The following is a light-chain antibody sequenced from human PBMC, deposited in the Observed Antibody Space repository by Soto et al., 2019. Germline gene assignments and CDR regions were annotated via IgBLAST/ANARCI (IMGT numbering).Light chain of an antibody. CDR1: RGDLGSYNL. V-gene: IGLV2-23*01. J-gene: IGLJ2*01. Sequence: QSALTQPASVSGSPGQSITISCTGTRGDLGSYNLVSWYQQSPRKAPTLLISEDTKRPSGISNRFSGSKSGNTASLTISGLQPEDEADYYCCSYAGSSTLIFGAGTKVTVL. CDR3: CSYAGSSTLI. CDR2: EDT.